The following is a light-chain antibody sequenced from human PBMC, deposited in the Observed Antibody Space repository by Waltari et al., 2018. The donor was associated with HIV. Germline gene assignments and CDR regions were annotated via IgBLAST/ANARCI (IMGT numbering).Light chain of an antibody. CDR3: SSYTSSSTQV. Sequence: QSALTQPASVSGSPGQSITISCTGTSSDVGGYNYVFRYQQHPGKAPKLMIYEVTNRPSGVSNRFSGSKSGNTASLTISGLQAEDEADYYCSSYTSSSTQVFGTGTKVTVL. J-gene: IGLJ1*01. CDR2: EVT. CDR1: SSDVGGYNY. V-gene: IGLV2-14*01.